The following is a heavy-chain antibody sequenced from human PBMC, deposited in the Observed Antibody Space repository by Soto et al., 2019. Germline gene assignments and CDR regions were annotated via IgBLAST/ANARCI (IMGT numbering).Heavy chain of an antibody. D-gene: IGHD6-13*01. V-gene: IGHV3-23*01. CDR2: ISGGGSST. Sequence: GGSLRLSCEASGFTFSSYAMNWVRQAPGKGLEWVSGISGGGSSTYYADSVRGRFTIYRDNSENTLYLQLNSLRAEDTAVYYCAKDQAAGGTISRYFQDWGQGTLVTVSS. J-gene: IGHJ1*01. CDR3: AKDQAAGGTISRYFQD. CDR1: GFTFSSYA.